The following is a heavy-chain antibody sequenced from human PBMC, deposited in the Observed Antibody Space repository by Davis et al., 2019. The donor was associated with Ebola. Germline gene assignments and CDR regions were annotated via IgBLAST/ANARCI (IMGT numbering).Heavy chain of an antibody. Sequence: GESLKISCTASEFSITDDFMSWIRQSPGKGLEWVTYTGASSTSYAHSVKGRFTVSGDRATNSLYLQMDSLRAEDTAIYYCARAFYDSSGYHWFDPWGQGTLVTVSS. J-gene: IGHJ5*02. V-gene: IGHV3-11*06. CDR1: EFSITDDF. CDR2: TGASSTS. D-gene: IGHD3-22*01. CDR3: ARAFYDSSGYHWFDP.